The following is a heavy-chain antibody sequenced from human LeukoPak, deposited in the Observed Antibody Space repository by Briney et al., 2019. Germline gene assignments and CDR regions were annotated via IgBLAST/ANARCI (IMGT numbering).Heavy chain of an antibody. CDR2: IYYSGST. Sequence: PSETLSLTCRVPGGSVSSGSYYWSWIRQPPGKGLEWIGYIYYSGSTNYNPSLKSRVTISVDTSKNQFSLKLSSVTAADTAVYYCAKAHSSGRTYDYWGQGTLVTVSS. V-gene: IGHV4-61*01. J-gene: IGHJ4*02. CDR3: AKAHSSGRTYDY. CDR1: GGSVSSGSYY. D-gene: IGHD6-19*01.